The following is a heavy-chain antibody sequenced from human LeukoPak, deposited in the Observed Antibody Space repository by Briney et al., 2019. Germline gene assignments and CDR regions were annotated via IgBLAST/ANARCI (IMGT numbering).Heavy chain of an antibody. CDR2: INPNSGGT. Sequence: ASVKVSCKASGYTFTCYYMHWVRQAPGQGLEWMGRINPNSGGTNYAQKFQGRVTMTRDTSISTAYMELSRLRSDDTAVYYCAIVVNQKDAFDIWGQGTMVTVSS. CDR3: AIVVNQKDAFDI. V-gene: IGHV1-2*06. CDR1: GYTFTCYY. J-gene: IGHJ3*02. D-gene: IGHD3-22*01.